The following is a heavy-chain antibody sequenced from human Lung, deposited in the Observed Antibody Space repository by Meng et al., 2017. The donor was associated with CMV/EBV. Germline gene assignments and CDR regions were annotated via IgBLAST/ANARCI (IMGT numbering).Heavy chain of an antibody. Sequence: GGSLRLSCAASGFTFSSYGMHWVRQAPGKGLEWVAFIRYDGSNKYYADSVKGRFTISRDNSKNTLYLQMNSLRAEDTAVYYCAKDRVVVVPAVDAFDIWGQGTIVTVSS. D-gene: IGHD2-2*01. CDR2: IRYDGSNK. J-gene: IGHJ3*02. V-gene: IGHV3-30*02. CDR3: AKDRVVVVPAVDAFDI. CDR1: GFTFSSYG.